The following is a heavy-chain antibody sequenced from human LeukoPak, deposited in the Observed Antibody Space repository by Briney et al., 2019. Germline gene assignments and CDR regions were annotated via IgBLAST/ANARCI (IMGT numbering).Heavy chain of an antibody. Sequence: GGSLRLSCAASGFTFYDYGMNWVRQAPGKGLEWVSSISSSSYIYYADSVKGRFTISRDNAKNSLYLQMNSLRAEDTAVYYCARDFGSSGWYSYWGQGTLVTVSS. CDR2: ISSSSYI. D-gene: IGHD6-19*01. V-gene: IGHV3-69-1*01. CDR3: ARDFGSSGWYSY. J-gene: IGHJ4*02. CDR1: GFTFYDYG.